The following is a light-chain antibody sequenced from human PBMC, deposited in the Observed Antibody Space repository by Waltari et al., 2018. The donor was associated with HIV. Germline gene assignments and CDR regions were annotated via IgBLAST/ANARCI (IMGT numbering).Light chain of an antibody. J-gene: IGKJ4*01. CDR1: QSISSN. CDR3: QQYNNWPLT. V-gene: IGKV3-15*01. CDR2: GAS. Sequence: EIVMTQSPATLSVSPGEGATLFCRSSQSISSNLAWYQHKPGQAPRVLIYGASTRATGIPARFSGSGSGTEFTLTISSLESEDYAVFYCQQYNNWPLTFGGGTKVDIK.